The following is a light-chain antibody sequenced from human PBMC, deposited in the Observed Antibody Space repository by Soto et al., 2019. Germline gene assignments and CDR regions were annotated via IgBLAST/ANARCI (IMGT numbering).Light chain of an antibody. CDR1: RSDVGSYNL. CDR3: CSYAGSSTFLV. V-gene: IGLV2-23*01. J-gene: IGLJ2*01. CDR2: EGS. Sequence: QSVLTQPASVSGSPGQSITISCTGTRSDVGSYNLVSWYQQHPGKAPKLMIYEGSKRPSGVSNRFSGSKSGNTASLTISGLQAEDEADYYCCSYAGSSTFLVFGGGTKLTVL.